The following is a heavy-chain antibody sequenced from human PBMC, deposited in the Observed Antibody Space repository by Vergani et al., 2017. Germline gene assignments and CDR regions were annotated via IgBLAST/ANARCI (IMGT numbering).Heavy chain of an antibody. D-gene: IGHD3-9*01. CDR2: IIPIFGTA. CDR1: GYTFTSYD. V-gene: IGHV1-69*01. J-gene: IGHJ4*02. Sequence: QVQLVQSGAEVKKPGASVKVSCKASGYTFTSYDINWVRQATGQGLEWMGGIIPIFGTANYAQKFQGRVTITADESTSTAYMELSSLRSEDTAVYYCASPAETFDWLSMGDYWGQGTLVTVSS. CDR3: ASPAETFDWLSMGDY.